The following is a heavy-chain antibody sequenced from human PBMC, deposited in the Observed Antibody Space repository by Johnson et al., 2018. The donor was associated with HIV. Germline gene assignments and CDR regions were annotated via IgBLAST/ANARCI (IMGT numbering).Heavy chain of an antibody. CDR1: GFTFSTYA. CDR2: IRNNGGKT. V-gene: IGHV3-64*01. D-gene: IGHD3-22*01. CDR3: AIPYYYDSGAYH. J-gene: IGHJ3*01. Sequence: VQLVESGGGLVQPGGSLRLSCAASGFTFSTYAMHWVRQAPGKGLEYVSAIRNNGGKTYYANSVEGGFTISRDNSKNPLYLQMGSLRAEDMAVYYCAIPYYYDSGAYHWGQGTLVTVSS.